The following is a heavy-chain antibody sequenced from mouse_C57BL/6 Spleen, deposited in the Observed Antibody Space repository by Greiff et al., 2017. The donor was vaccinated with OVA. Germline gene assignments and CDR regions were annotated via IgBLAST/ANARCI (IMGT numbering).Heavy chain of an antibody. D-gene: IGHD1-1*01. CDR3: ARRGFITTVVDY. J-gene: IGHJ2*01. CDR1: GFTFSSYG. V-gene: IGHV5-6*01. Sequence: EVQLQESGGDLVKPGGSLKLSCAASGFTFSSYGMSWVRQTPDKRLEWVATISSGGSYTYYPDSVKGRFTISRDNAKNTLYLQMTSLRSEDTAMYYCARRGFITTVVDYWGQGTTLTVSS. CDR2: ISSGGSYT.